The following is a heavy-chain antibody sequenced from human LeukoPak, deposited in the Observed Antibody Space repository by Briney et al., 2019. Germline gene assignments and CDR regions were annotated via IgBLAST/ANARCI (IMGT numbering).Heavy chain of an antibody. CDR1: RYTFTDYY. J-gene: IGHJ5*02. CDR3: ARGGWSLGYCSSSSCLDWFDP. CDR2: INPNSGGT. D-gene: IGHD2-2*01. Sequence: ASVKVSCKASRYTFTDYYMHWVRQAPGQGLEWMGWINPNSGGTNYAQKFQGRVTMTRDTSISTAYMELSRLRSDNTAVYYCARGGWSLGYCSSSSCLDWFDPWGQGTLVTVSS. V-gene: IGHV1-2*02.